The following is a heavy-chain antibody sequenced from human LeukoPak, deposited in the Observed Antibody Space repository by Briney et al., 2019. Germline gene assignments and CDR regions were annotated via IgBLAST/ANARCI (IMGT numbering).Heavy chain of an antibody. D-gene: IGHD6-19*01. CDR3: ARALSSGWSHAFDI. CDR2: MSSDGGNK. J-gene: IGHJ3*02. V-gene: IGHV3-30*03. CDR1: GFTFSSYA. Sequence: PGGSLRLSCAASGFTFSSYAMSWVRQAPGKGLEWVAVMSSDGGNKYYADSVKGRFTISRDNSRNTMYLQMNSLRAEDTAVYYCARALSSGWSHAFDIWGQGTMVTVSS.